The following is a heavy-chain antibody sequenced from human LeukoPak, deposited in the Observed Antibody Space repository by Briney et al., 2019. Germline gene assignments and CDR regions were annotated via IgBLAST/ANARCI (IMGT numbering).Heavy chain of an antibody. V-gene: IGHV3-30-3*01. Sequence: GGSLRLSCAASGFTFSSYAMHWVRQAPGKGLEWVAVISYDGSNKYYADPVKGRFTISRDNSKNTLYLQMNSLRAEDTAVYYCARDIGSSSDYWGQGTLVTVSS. D-gene: IGHD6-6*01. J-gene: IGHJ4*02. CDR3: ARDIGSSSDY. CDR1: GFTFSSYA. CDR2: ISYDGSNK.